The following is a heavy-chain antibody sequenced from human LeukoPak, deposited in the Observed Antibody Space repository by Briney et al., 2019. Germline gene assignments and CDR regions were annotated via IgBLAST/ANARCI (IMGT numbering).Heavy chain of an antibody. CDR2: IYYSGST. V-gene: IGHV4-59*01. D-gene: IGHD3-3*01. Sequence: TSETLSLTCTVSGGSISSYYWSWIRQPPGKGLEWIGYIYYSGSTNYNPSLKSRVTISVDTSKNQFSLKLSSVTAADTAVYYCAGLYYDFWSGYYSSWFDPWGQGTLVTVSS. CDR1: GGSISSYY. CDR3: AGLYYDFWSGYYSSWFDP. J-gene: IGHJ5*02.